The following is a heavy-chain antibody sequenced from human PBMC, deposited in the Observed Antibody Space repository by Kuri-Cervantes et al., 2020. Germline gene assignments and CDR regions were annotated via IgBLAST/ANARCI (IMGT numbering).Heavy chain of an antibody. J-gene: IGHJ4*02. CDR3: VLFVGY. CDR2: HYDSGRT. V-gene: IGHV4-39*02. CDR1: SGSVSSGSYY. D-gene: IGHD2-21*01. Sequence: SETLSLTCTVSSGSVSSGSYYWGWIRQPPGKGLEWIGSHYDSGRTYYNPSLRSRVTISVDTSKNHFSLKLTSVTAADTAVYYCVLFVGYWGQGILVTVSS.